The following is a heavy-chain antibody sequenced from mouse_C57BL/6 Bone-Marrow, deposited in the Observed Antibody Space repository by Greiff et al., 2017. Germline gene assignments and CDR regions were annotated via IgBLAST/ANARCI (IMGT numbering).Heavy chain of an antibody. V-gene: IGHV1-62-2*01. CDR3: ARHEDTDGYNY. D-gene: IGHD2-3*01. J-gene: IGHJ2*01. CDR2: FYPGSGSI. CDR1: GYTFPEYT. Sequence: QVQLKEPGAELVKPGASVKLSCKASGYTFPEYTIHWVKQRSGQGLEWIGWFYPGSGSIKYNEKFTDKAPLTVDKSSSTVYMELSRLPSEDSAVYICARHEDTDGYNYWGQGTTLTVSS.